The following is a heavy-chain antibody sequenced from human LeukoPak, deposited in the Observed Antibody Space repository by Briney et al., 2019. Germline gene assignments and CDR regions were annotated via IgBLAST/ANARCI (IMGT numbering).Heavy chain of an antibody. CDR1: GGSVSSGSYY. D-gene: IGHD1-1*01. CDR3: ARGTVTEKSFWFDP. J-gene: IGHJ5*02. CDR2: IYYSGGA. Sequence: SETLSLTCTVSGGSVSSGSYYWIWIRQPPGKGLEWIRYIYYSGGANYNPSLKSRVTISVDTSKNQFSLKLSSVTAADTAVYYCARGTVTEKSFWFDPWGQGTLVTVSS. V-gene: IGHV4-61*01.